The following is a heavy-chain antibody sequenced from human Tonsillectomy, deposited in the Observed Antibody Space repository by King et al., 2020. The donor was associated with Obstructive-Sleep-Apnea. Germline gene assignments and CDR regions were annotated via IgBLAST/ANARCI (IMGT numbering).Heavy chain of an antibody. CDR3: AREWGCTGGSCYHRTFDF. J-gene: IGHJ4*02. Sequence: QLVQSGTEVKKPGASVRVSCKASGYKFSSYGITWVRQAPGQGPEWMGWISGYNGHTKYAQKFQGRVTMTTDTSTSTVYLELRSLTSDDTAVDYCAREWGCTGGSCYHRTFDFWGQGTLVTVSS. CDR2: ISGYNGHT. D-gene: IGHD2-15*01. CDR1: GYKFSSYG. V-gene: IGHV1-18*01.